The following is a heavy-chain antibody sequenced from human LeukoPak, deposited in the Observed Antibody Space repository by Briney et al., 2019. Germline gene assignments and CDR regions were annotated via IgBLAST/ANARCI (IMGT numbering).Heavy chain of an antibody. J-gene: IGHJ4*02. D-gene: IGHD2-15*01. V-gene: IGHV3-21*04. Sequence: PGGPLRLSCAASGFTFNNYNMNWVRQAPGKALEWVSSITSSGAYIFYADSVKGRFTISRDNAKNTLYLQMNSLRAEDTAVYYCAKDRRYCSGGSCYRGSFYLDYWGQGTLVTVSS. CDR2: ITSSGAYI. CDR3: AKDRRYCSGGSCYRGSFYLDY. CDR1: GFTFNNYN.